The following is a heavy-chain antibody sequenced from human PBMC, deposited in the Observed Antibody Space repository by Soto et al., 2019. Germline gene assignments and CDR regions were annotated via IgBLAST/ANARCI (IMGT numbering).Heavy chain of an antibody. Sequence: QLQLQESGPGLVKPSETLSLTCTVSGGSISSSSYYWGWIRQPPGKGLEWIGSIYYSGSTYYNPSLKSRVTISVDTSKNQFSLKLSSVTAADTAVYYCARHDRFLECCPPGFDYWGQGTLVTVSS. V-gene: IGHV4-39*01. J-gene: IGHJ4*02. D-gene: IGHD3-3*01. CDR3: ARHDRFLECCPPGFDY. CDR2: IYYSGST. CDR1: GGSISSSSYY.